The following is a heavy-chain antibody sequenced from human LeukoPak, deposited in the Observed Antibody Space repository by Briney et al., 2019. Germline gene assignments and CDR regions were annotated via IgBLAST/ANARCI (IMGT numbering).Heavy chain of an antibody. D-gene: IGHD5-18*01. CDR2: LSHSGST. CDR1: AYSISSGYY. V-gene: IGHV4-38-2*02. J-gene: IGHJ4*02. Sequence: PSETLSLTCTVSAYSISSGYYWGWIRQPPGKGLEWIGSLSHSGSTFYNPSLKSRVTISVDTSKNQFSLKLSSVTAADTAVYYCARRGYSYGRYYFDYWGQGTLVTVSS. CDR3: ARRGYSYGRYYFDY.